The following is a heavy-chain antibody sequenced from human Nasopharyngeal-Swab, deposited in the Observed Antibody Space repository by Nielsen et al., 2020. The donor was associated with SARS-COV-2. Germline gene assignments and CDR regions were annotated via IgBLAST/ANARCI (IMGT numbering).Heavy chain of an antibody. CDR1: GGAISSSSYY. CDR3: ARVRRGDAFDI. V-gene: IGHV4-39*01. J-gene: IGHJ3*02. Sequence: GSLRLSCTVSGGAISSSSYYWGWIRQPPGKGLEWIGSIYYSGSTYYNPSLKSRVTISVDTSKNQFSLKLSSVTAADTAVYYCARVRRGDAFDIWGQGTMVTVSS. D-gene: IGHD3-10*01. CDR2: IYYSGST.